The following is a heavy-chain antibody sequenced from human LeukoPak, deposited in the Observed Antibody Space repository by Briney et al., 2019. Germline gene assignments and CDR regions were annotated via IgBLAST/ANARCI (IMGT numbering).Heavy chain of an antibody. CDR3: ARVVFLWFGELLVDGAFDI. CDR2: ISSSSSTI. D-gene: IGHD3-10*01. CDR1: GFTFSSYS. V-gene: IGHV3-48*02. Sequence: GGSLRLSCAASGFTFSSYSMNWVRQAPGKGLEWISYISSSSSTIYYADSVKGRFTISRDNAKNSLYLQMNSLRDEDTAVYFCARVVFLWFGELLVDGAFDIWGQGTMVTVSS. J-gene: IGHJ3*02.